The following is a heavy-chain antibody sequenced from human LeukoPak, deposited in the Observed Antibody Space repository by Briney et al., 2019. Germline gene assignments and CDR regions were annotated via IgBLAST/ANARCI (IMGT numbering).Heavy chain of an antibody. J-gene: IGHJ5*02. V-gene: IGHV4-39*07. Sequence: SETLSLTCTVSGGSISSSSYYWGWIRQPPGKGLEWIGSIYYSGSTYYNPSLKSRVTISVDTSKNQFSLKLSSVTAADTAVYYCARADGSGSYYGFDPWGQGTLVTVSS. CDR1: GGSISSSSYY. D-gene: IGHD3-10*01. CDR2: IYYSGST. CDR3: ARADGSGSYYGFDP.